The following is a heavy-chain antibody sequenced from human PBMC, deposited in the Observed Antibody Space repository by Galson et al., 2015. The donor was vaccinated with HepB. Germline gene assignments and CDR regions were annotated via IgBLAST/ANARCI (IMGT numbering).Heavy chain of an antibody. CDR1: GFTFTSSA. Sequence: SVKVSCKASGFTFTSSAVQWVRQARGQRLEWIGWIVVGSGNTNYAQKFQERVTITRDMSTSTAYMGLSSLRSEDTAVYYCAAVGSITARPGLYYYYGMDVWGQGTTVTVSS. J-gene: IGHJ6*02. D-gene: IGHD6-6*01. V-gene: IGHV1-58*01. CDR2: IVVGSGNT. CDR3: AAVGSITARPGLYYYYGMDV.